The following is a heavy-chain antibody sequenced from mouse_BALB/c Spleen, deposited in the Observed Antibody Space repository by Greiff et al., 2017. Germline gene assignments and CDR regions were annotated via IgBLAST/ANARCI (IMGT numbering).Heavy chain of an antibody. CDR3: ARSGGLRAWFAY. CDR1: GYNFTSYW. D-gene: IGHD2-4*01. CDR2: IYPGSGST. J-gene: IGHJ3*01. Sequence: QVQLQQPGAELVKPGTSVKLSCKASGYNFTSYWINWVKLRPGQGLEWIGDIYPGSGSTNYNEKFKSKATLTVDTSSSTAYMQLSSLASEDSALYYCARSGGLRAWFAYWGQGTLVTVSA. V-gene: IGHV1-55*01.